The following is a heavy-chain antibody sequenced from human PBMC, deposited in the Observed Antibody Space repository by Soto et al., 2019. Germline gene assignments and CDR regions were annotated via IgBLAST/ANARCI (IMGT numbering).Heavy chain of an antibody. CDR1: GFTFRNYG. Sequence: QVYLVQSGGGVVQPGRSPRLSCAASGFTFRNYGMHWVRQAPGRGLEWVAVIWFDGSEIYYADSVKGRFTISRDNSNSALFLQMDYLRAEDTAMYYCARYNSGHSDYWGQGTPVTVSS. CDR2: IWFDGSEI. D-gene: IGHD1-26*01. V-gene: IGHV3-33*01. CDR3: ARYNSGHSDY. J-gene: IGHJ4*02.